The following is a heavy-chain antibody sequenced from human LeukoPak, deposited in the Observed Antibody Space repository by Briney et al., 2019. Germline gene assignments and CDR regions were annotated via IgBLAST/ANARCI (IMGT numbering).Heavy chain of an antibody. J-gene: IGHJ4*02. Sequence: ASVKVSCKASGYTFTSYYMHWVRQAPGQGLEWMGIINPSGGSTSYAQKFQGRVTMTRDMSTSTVYMELSSLRSEDTAVYYCARASIAARPDYWGQGTLVTVSS. V-gene: IGHV1-46*01. CDR2: INPSGGST. CDR3: ARASIAARPDY. D-gene: IGHD6-6*01. CDR1: GYTFTSYY.